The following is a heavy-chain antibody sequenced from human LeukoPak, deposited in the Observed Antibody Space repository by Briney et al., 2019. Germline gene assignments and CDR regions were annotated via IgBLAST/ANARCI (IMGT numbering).Heavy chain of an antibody. CDR1: GCTFSSCP. J-gene: IGHJ4*02. Sequence: GGSLRLSCAPSGCTFSSCPMTWVRQAPGKGLEWVSSITESGGGTFYADSVKGRFTISRDNSKNTVYLQMNSLRDEDTAVYYCAKGRISADSYWGQGTLVTVSS. V-gene: IGHV3-23*01. CDR3: AKGRISADSY. D-gene: IGHD6-19*01. CDR2: ITESGGGT.